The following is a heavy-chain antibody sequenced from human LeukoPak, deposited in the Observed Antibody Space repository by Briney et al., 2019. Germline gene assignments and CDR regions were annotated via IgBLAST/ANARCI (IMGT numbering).Heavy chain of an antibody. Sequence: PSETLSLTCTVSGYSISSGYYWGWIRQPPGKGLEWIGSIYHSGSTYYNPSLKSRVTISVDTSKNQFSLKLSSVTAADTAVYYCAFSPYCYDSSGPSVWGQGTLVTVSS. D-gene: IGHD3-22*01. CDR1: GYSISSGYY. CDR2: IYHSGST. CDR3: AFSPYCYDSSGPSV. J-gene: IGHJ4*02. V-gene: IGHV4-38-2*02.